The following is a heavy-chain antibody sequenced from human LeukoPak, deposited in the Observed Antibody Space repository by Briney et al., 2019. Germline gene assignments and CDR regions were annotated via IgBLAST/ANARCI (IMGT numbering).Heavy chain of an antibody. CDR2: INPDGSNS. CDR3: ARDPSYAAFDI. J-gene: IGHJ3*02. Sequence: GGSLRLSCAASGFTFSNSWMTWVRQAPGKGLEWVASINPDGSNSYYLDSVKGRFTISRGNAKNSLDLQMNSLRAEDTAIYYCARDPSYAAFDIWGRGTMVTVSS. V-gene: IGHV3-7*01. CDR1: GFTFSNSW.